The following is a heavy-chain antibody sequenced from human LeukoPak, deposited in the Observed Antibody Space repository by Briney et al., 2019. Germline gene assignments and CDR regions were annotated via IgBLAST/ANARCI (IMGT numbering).Heavy chain of an antibody. D-gene: IGHD5-18*01. CDR1: GFTFSSYA. CDR2: ISYDGSNK. Sequence: GGSLRLSCAASGFTFSSYAMPWVRQAPGKGLEWVAVISYDGSNKYYADSVKGRFTISRDNSKNTLYLQMNSLRAEDTAVYYCAREIGYSRYFDYWGQGTLVTVSS. V-gene: IGHV3-30*01. CDR3: AREIGYSRYFDY. J-gene: IGHJ4*02.